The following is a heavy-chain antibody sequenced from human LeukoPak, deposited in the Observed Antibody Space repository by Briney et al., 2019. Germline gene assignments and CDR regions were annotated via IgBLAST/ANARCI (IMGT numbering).Heavy chain of an antibody. V-gene: IGHV1-2*02. CDR1: GYTFTGYY. CDR2: INPNSGGT. CDR3: AMDRPIAVGAFDI. Sequence: ASVKVSCKASGYTFTGYYMHWVRQAPGQGLEWMGWINPNSGGTNYAQKFQGRVTMTRDTSISTAYMELSSLRSEDTAVYYCAMDRPIAVGAFDIWGQGTMVTVSS. D-gene: IGHD6-19*01. J-gene: IGHJ3*02.